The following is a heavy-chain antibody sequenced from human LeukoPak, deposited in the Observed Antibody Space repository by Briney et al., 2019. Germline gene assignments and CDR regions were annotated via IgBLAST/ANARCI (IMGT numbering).Heavy chain of an antibody. CDR3: VRRNYVSGRIDP. CDR1: GGSISSSDYL. Sequence: SETLSLTCTVSGGSISSSDYLWAWVRQPPGKGLEWIGDFYYNGVTSYDPSLKSRVTISVDTSKNQFSLNLTSVTAADTVVYHCVRRNYVSGRIDPWGQGTLVTVSS. V-gene: IGHV4-39*01. D-gene: IGHD3-16*01. CDR2: FYYNGVT. J-gene: IGHJ5*02.